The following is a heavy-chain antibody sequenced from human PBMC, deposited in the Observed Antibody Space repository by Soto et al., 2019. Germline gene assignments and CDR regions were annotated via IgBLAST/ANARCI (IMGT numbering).Heavy chain of an antibody. CDR3: ARVGPRDCSCGSCYSDFDY. V-gene: IGHV4-31*03. J-gene: IGHJ4*02. D-gene: IGHD2-15*01. CDR2: IYYSGST. Sequence: QVQLQESGPGLVKPSQTLSLTCTVSGGSISSGGYYWSWIRQHPGKGLEWIGYIYYSGSTYYNPSLKSRVTISVDTSKNQFSLKLSSVTAADTAVYYCARVGPRDCSCGSCYSDFDYWGQGTLVTVSS. CDR1: GGSISSGGYY.